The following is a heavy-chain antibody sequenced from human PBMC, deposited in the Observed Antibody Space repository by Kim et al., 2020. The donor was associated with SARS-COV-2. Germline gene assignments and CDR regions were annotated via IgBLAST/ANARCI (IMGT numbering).Heavy chain of an antibody. CDR2: ISAYNGNT. V-gene: IGHV1-18*01. D-gene: IGHD3-10*01. J-gene: IGHJ6*02. CDR1: GYTFTSYG. CDR3: ARSYYGSGSPWGYYYYYYGMDV. Sequence: ASVKVSCKASGYTFTSYGISWVRQAPGQGLEWMGWISAYNGNTNYAQKLQGRVTMTTDTSTSTAYMELRSLRSDDTAVYYCARSYYGSGSPWGYYYYYYGMDVWGQGTTVTVSS.